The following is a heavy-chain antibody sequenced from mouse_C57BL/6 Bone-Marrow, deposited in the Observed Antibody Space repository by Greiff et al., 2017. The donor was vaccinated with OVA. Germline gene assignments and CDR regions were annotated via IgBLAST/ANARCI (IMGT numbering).Heavy chain of an antibody. CDR1: GYSFTDYN. D-gene: IGHD2-1*01. CDR2: ITPNSGTT. Sequence: EVQLQQSGPELVKPGASVKISCKASGYSFTDYNMNWVKQSNGQSLAWIGVITPNSGTTSYNQKFKGKATLTVDPSSSTAYRQRNSLTSEDAAVYYCAGGNYGYVEVWGTGATVTVAA. V-gene: IGHV1-39*01. CDR3: AGGNYGYVEV. J-gene: IGHJ1*03.